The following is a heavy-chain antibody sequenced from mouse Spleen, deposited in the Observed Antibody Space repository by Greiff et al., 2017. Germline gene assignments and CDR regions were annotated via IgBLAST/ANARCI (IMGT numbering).Heavy chain of an antibody. CDR3: ARSGWDDAY. V-gene: IGHV1-54*01. Sequence: QVQLKESGAELVRPGTSVKVSCKASGYAFTNYLIEWVKQRPGQGLEWIGVINPGSGGTNYNEKFKGKATLTADKSSSTAYMQLSSLTSEDSAVYFCARSGWDDAYRGQGTLVTVSA. J-gene: IGHJ3*01. D-gene: IGHD4-1*01. CDR1: GYAFTNYL. CDR2: INPGSGGT.